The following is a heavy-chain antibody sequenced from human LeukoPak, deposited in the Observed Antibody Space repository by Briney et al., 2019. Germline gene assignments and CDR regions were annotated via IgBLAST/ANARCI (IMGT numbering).Heavy chain of an antibody. CDR3: ARDYDFWSGYSRRRYGLGAFDI. J-gene: IGHJ3*02. D-gene: IGHD3-3*01. CDR2: ISSSSSYI. V-gene: IGHV3-21*01. Sequence: PGGSLRLSRAASGFTFSSYSMNWVRQAPGKGLEWVSSISSSSSYIYYADSVKGRFTISRDNAKNSLYLQMNSLRAEDTAVYYCARDYDFWSGYSRRRYGLGAFDIWGQGTMVTVSS. CDR1: GFTFSSYS.